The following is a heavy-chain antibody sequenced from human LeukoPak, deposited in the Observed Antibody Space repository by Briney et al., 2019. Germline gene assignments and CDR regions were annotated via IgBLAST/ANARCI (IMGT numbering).Heavy chain of an antibody. Sequence: PSETLSLTCAVPGGSISSSNWWSWVRQPPGKGLEWIGEIYHGGSTNYNPSLKSRVTISVDKSKNQFSLKLSSVTAADTAVYYCASDTIPRDAFDIWGQGTMVTVSS. V-gene: IGHV4-4*02. CDR2: IYHGGST. CDR1: GGSISSSNW. J-gene: IGHJ3*02. CDR3: ASDTIPRDAFDI. D-gene: IGHD5-24*01.